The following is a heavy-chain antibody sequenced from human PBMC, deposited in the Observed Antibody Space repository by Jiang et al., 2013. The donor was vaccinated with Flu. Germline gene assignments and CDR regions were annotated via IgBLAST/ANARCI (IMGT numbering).Heavy chain of an antibody. J-gene: IGHJ4*02. CDR3: AKPHSHYDSSRGDY. V-gene: IGHV3-30*18. CDR2: ISYDGSNK. CDR1: GFTFSSYG. D-gene: IGHD3-22*01. Sequence: LSCAASGFTFSSYGMHWVRQAPGKGLEWVAVISYDGSNKYYADSVKGRFTISRDNSKNTLYLQMNSLRAEDTAVYYCAKPHSHYDSSRGDYWGQGTLVTVSS.